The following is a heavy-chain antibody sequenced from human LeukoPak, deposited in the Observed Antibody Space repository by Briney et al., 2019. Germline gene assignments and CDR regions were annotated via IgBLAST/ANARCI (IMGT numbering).Heavy chain of an antibody. J-gene: IGHJ1*01. CDR3: ARDGHYDILTGYFQD. CDR1: GFTFSSYA. D-gene: IGHD3-9*01. CDR2: ISYDGSNK. Sequence: PGGSLRLSCAASGFTFSSYAMHWVRQAPGKGLEWVAVISYDGSNKYYADSVKGRFIISRDNSKNTLYLQMNSLRAEDTAVYYCARDGHYDILTGYFQDWGQGTLVTVSS. V-gene: IGHV3-30-3*01.